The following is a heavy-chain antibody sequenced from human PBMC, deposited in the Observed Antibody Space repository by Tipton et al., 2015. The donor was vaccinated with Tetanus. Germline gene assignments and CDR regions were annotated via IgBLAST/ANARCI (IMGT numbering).Heavy chain of an antibody. CDR1: GFIFSSYG. D-gene: IGHD2-15*01. Sequence: SGFIFSSYGIHWVRQAPGKGLEWVAVSWYDGTDQYYADSVKGRFTLSRDNSKNTLYLQMNSLRAEDAALYYCAREADCSGGSCFSGDFDNWGQGTQVTVSS. J-gene: IGHJ4*02. V-gene: IGHV3-33*01. CDR2: SWYDGTDQ. CDR3: AREADCSGGSCFSGDFDN.